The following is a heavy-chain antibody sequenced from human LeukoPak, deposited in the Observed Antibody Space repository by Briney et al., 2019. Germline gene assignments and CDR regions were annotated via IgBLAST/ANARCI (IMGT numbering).Heavy chain of an antibody. D-gene: IGHD1-1*01. CDR3: ARISGELDDYFDY. CDR2: INPNSGGT. Sequence: GASVKVSCKASGYTFTGYYMHWVRQAPGQGLEWMGWINPNSGGTNYAQKFQGRVTMTRDTSISTAYMELSGLRSDDTAVYYCARISGELDDYFDYWGQGTLVTVSS. CDR1: GYTFTGYY. V-gene: IGHV1-2*02. J-gene: IGHJ4*02.